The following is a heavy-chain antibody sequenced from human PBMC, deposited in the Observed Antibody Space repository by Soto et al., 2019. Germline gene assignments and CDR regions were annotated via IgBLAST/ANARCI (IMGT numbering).Heavy chain of an antibody. CDR2: ISGGGGSS. CDR1: GFTFSNYA. CDR3: AKYSRDIVVVPAATDY. Sequence: EVQLLESGGGLVQPGGSLRLSCEASGFTFSNYAMSWVRQAPGKGLEWVSAISGGGGSSYYADSVKGRFTISRDNSKSTLYLQVNNLRAEDTAVYYCAKYSRDIVVVPAATDYWGQGTLVTVSS. V-gene: IGHV3-23*01. D-gene: IGHD2-2*01. J-gene: IGHJ4*02.